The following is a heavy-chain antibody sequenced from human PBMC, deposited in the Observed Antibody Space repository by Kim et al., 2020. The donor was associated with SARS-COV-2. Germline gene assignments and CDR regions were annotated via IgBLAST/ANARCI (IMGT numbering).Heavy chain of an antibody. CDR1: GFTFSSFG. CDR2: IWCDGDGNNK. V-gene: IGHV3-33*01. J-gene: IGHJ3*01. CDR3: ARDATSYYYDSGPYFFAFDV. Sequence: GGSLRLSCAASGFTFSSFGMHWVRQAPGKGLECVAVIWCDGDGNNKYYADSVKCRFTISRDSSKTTLFLQMDSLRAEDTALYYCARDATSYYYDSGPYFFAFDVWGQGTLVAVSS. D-gene: IGHD3-10*01.